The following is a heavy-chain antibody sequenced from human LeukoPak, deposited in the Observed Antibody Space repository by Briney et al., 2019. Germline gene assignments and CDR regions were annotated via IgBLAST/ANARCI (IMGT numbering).Heavy chain of an antibody. J-gene: IGHJ4*02. CDR3: ASGSLEFDN. CDR2: TYYRSKWYN. V-gene: IGHV6-1*01. Sequence: SQTLSLTCAISGDSVSGNSATWNWIRQSPSRGLEWLGRTYYRSKWYNDYALPVKSRISINSDTSKNQFSLQLNSVTPEDTAVYYCASGSLEFDNWGQGTLVTVSS. D-gene: IGHD1-1*01. CDR1: GDSVSGNSAT.